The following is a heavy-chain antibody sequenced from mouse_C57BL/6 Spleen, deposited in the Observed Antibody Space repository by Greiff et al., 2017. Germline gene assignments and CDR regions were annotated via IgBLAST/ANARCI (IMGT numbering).Heavy chain of an antibody. CDR3: ARRGYDYGYAMDY. J-gene: IGHJ4*01. D-gene: IGHD2-4*01. V-gene: IGHV1-81*01. Sequence: VQLVESGAELARPGASVKLSCKASGYTFTSYGISWVKQRTGQGLEWIGEIYPRSGNTYYNEKFKGKATLTADKSSSTAYMELRSLTSEDSAVYFCARRGYDYGYAMDYWGQGTSVTVSS. CDR1: GYTFTSYG. CDR2: IYPRSGNT.